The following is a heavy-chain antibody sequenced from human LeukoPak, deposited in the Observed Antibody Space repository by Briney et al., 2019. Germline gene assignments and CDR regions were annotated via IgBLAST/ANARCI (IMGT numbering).Heavy chain of an antibody. J-gene: IGHJ4*02. V-gene: IGHV4-34*01. CDR2: INHSGGS. D-gene: IGHD6-19*01. Sequence: SETLSLTCAVYGESFSGYYWSWIRQPPGKGLGWIGEINHSGGSNYNPSLKSRVTISVDTSKNQFSLKLRSVTAADTAVYYCARDSGGWSLDYWGQGTLATVSS. CDR1: GESFSGYY. CDR3: ARDSGGWSLDY.